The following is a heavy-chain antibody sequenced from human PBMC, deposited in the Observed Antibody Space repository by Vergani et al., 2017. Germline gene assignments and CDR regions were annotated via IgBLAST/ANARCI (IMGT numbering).Heavy chain of an antibody. V-gene: IGHV3-9*01. CDR1: GFTFSSYW. CDR3: AKEKH. CDR2: ISWNSGSI. D-gene: IGHD2-21*01. J-gene: IGHJ4*02. Sequence: EVQLVESGGGLVQPGGSLRLSCAASGFTFSSYWMSWVRQAPGKGLEWVSGISWNSGSIGYADSVKGRFTISRDNAKNSLYLQMNSLRAEDTALYYCAKEKHWGQGTLVTVSS.